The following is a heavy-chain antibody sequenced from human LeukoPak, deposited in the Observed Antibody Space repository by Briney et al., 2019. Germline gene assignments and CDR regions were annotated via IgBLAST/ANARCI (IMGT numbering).Heavy chain of an antibody. V-gene: IGHV1-2*02. J-gene: IGHJ4*02. CDR2: INPNSGGT. Sequence: ASVKVSCKASGYTFTGYYMHWVRQAPGQGLEWMGWINPNSGGTNYAQKFQGGATMTRDTSISTAYMELSRLRSDDTAVYYCARITMVRGVILDYWGQGTLVTVSS. CDR1: GYTFTGYY. D-gene: IGHD3-10*01. CDR3: ARITMVRGVILDY.